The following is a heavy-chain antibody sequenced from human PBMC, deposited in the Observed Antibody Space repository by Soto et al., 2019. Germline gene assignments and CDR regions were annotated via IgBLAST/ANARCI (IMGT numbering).Heavy chain of an antibody. CDR3: ASSVDCSSTSCTPHWFDP. V-gene: IGHV4-31*03. CDR1: GGSISSGGYY. Sequence: SETLSLTCTVSGGSISSGGYYWSWIRQHPGKGLEWIGYIYYSGSTYYNPSLKSRVTISVDTSKNQFSLKLSSVTAADTAVYYCASSVDCSSTSCTPHWFDPWGQGTLVTVSS. CDR2: IYYSGST. D-gene: IGHD2-2*01. J-gene: IGHJ5*02.